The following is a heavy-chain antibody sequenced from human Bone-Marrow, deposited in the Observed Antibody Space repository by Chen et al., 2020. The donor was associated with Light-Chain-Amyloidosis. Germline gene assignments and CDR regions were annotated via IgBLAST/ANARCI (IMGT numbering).Heavy chain of an antibody. CDR3: ARDLTTVTV. Sequence: EVQLVESGGGLVQPGGSLRLSCAASGFSIDTYWLHWVRQAPGKGLVWVSRISGDGSSRSYADSVKGRFTISRDNVKNILYLEMNSLRVEDTATYYCARDLTTVTVWGQGTTVTASS. CDR1: GFSIDTYW. V-gene: IGHV3-74*01. CDR2: ISGDGSSR. D-gene: IGHD4-17*01. J-gene: IGHJ6*02.